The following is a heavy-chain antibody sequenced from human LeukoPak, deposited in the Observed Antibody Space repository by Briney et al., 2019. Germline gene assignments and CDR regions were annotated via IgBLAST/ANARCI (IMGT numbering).Heavy chain of an antibody. Sequence: SETLSLTCTASGGSISSYYWSWIRQPPGKGLEWIGYIYYSGSTTYNPSLQSRVTISIDTSKNQFSLKLSSVTAADTAVYYCASGASGWYNWFAPWGQGTLVTVSS. CDR1: GGSISSYY. CDR2: IYYSGST. CDR3: ASGASGWYNWFAP. D-gene: IGHD6-19*01. J-gene: IGHJ5*02. V-gene: IGHV4-59*01.